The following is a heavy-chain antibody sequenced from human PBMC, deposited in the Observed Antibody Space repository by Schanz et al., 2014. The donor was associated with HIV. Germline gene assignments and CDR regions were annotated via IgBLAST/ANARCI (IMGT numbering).Heavy chain of an antibody. J-gene: IGHJ4*02. D-gene: IGHD3-10*01. Sequence: QLLESGGGLVQPGGLLRLSCAASGFTFDSYGMHWVRQAPGKGLEWVAVISYDGTNKYYTDSVKGRFTISRDNSKNTLYLQMNSLRAEDTSVYYCARGFQGFDYWGQGTLVTVSS. CDR1: GFTFDSYG. CDR3: ARGFQGFDY. V-gene: IGHV3-30*03. CDR2: ISYDGTNK.